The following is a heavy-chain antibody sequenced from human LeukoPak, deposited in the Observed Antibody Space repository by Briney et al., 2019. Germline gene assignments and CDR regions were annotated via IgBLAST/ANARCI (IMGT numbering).Heavy chain of an antibody. Sequence: GRSLRLSCAASGFTFSSYWMSWVRQAPGKGLEWVANIKQDGSEKYYVDSVKGRFTISRDNAKNSLYLQMNSLRAEDTAVYYCARDGYNGGDYYYMDVWGKGTTVTISS. CDR1: GFTFSSYW. D-gene: IGHD5-24*01. CDR3: ARDGYNGGDYYYMDV. CDR2: IKQDGSEK. V-gene: IGHV3-7*01. J-gene: IGHJ6*03.